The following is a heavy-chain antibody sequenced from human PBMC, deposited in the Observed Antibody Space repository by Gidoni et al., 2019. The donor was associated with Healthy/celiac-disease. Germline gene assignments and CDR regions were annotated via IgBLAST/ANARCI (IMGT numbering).Heavy chain of an antibody. CDR3: ASFSTFYYYYGMDV. CDR1: RRSIRSSSYY. V-gene: IGHV4-39*01. CDR2: IYYSGST. J-gene: IGHJ6*02. Sequence: LQLQESGPGLVKPSETLSLTCTVPRRSIRSSSYYWGWIRQPPGKGLEWIGSIYYSGSTYYNPSLKSRVTISVDTSKNQFSLKLSSVTAADTAVYYCASFSTFYYYYGMDVWGQGTTVTVSS.